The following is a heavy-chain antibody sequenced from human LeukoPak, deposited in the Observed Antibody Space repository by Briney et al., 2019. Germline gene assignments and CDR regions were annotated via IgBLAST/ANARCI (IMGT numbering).Heavy chain of an antibody. D-gene: IGHD5-18*01. V-gene: IGHV3-21*01. J-gene: IGHJ4*02. CDR2: ISSSSSYI. CDR1: GFTFSSYS. CDR3: ARESGYSYDQAFDY. Sequence: GGSLRLSCAASGFTFSSYSMNWVRQAPGKGLDWVSSISSSSSYIYYADSVKGRFTISRDNAKNSLYLQMNSLRAEDTAVYYCARESGYSYDQAFDYWGQGTLVTVSS.